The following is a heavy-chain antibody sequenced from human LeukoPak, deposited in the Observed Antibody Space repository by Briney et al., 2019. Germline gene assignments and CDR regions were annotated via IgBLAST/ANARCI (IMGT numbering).Heavy chain of an antibody. CDR2: IYSGGST. V-gene: IGHV3-53*01. D-gene: IGHD2-21*01. J-gene: IGHJ1*01. CDR3: ASVNGDGAVYFQH. CDR1: GFTVSSNY. Sequence: GGSLRLSCAASGFTVSSNYMSWVRQAPGKGLEWVSVIYSGGSTYYADSVKGRFTTPRDIPKNTLYLQMNSLRAEDTAVYYCASVNGDGAVYFQHWGQGTLVTVSS.